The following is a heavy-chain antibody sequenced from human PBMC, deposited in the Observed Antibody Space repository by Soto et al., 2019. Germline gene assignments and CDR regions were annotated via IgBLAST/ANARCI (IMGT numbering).Heavy chain of an antibody. J-gene: IGHJ5*02. CDR1: GGSISSSGYY. D-gene: IGHD6-19*01. CDR2: INYRGST. CDR3: ARHRRSAVEMDWFDP. V-gene: IGHV4-39*01. Sequence: NPSETLSLTCSVSGGSISSSGYYLGWIRQPPGKGLEWIGTINYRGSTYFNPSLRRRLTISVDTSKNQFSLKLTSVTAADTTVYFCARHRRSAVEMDWFDPWGQGTLVTVSS.